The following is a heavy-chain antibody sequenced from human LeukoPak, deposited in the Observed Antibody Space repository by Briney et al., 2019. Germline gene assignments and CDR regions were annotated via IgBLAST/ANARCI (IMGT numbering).Heavy chain of an antibody. CDR3: ARSGGYYDSSGYTNWFDP. CDR1: GYTFSNYT. D-gene: IGHD3-22*01. Sequence: SVKVSCKASGYTFSNYTLNWVRQAPGQGLEWMGGIIPIFGTANYAQKFQGRVTAYMELSSLRSEDTAVYYCARSGGYYDSSGYTNWFDPWGQGTLVTVSS. J-gene: IGHJ5*02. CDR2: IIPIFGTA. V-gene: IGHV1-69*13.